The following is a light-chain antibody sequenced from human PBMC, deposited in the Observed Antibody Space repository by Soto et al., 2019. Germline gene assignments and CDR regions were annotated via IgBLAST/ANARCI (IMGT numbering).Light chain of an antibody. CDR2: SIS. CDR1: TGAVTFTNY. V-gene: IGLV7-43*01. CDR3: LLYFRGVGV. J-gene: IGLJ2*01. Sequence: QAVVTQEPSLTVSPGGTVTLTCASSTGAVTFTNYPNWLQQKPGQAPTTLIYSISTKHSWTPARFSGSLLGGKAALTLSGVQPEDEADYYCLLYFRGVGVFGGGTKVTVL.